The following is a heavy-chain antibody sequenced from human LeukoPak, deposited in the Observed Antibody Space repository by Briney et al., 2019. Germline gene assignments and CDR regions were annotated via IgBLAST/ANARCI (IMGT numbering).Heavy chain of an antibody. D-gene: IGHD3-9*01. CDR1: GGSISSGGYY. V-gene: IGHV4-31*03. Sequence: SQTLSLTCTVSGGSISSGGYYWSWIRQHPGKGLEWIGYIYYSGSPYYNPSLKSRVTISVDTSKNQFSLKLSSVTAADTAVYYCARGTSYYDILTGYYPVNWFDPWGQGTLVTVSS. J-gene: IGHJ5*02. CDR2: IYYSGSP. CDR3: ARGTSYYDILTGYYPVNWFDP.